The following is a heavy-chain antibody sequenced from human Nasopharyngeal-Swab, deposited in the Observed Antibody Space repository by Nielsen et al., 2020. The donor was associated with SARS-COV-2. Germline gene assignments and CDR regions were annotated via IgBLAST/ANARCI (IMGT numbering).Heavy chain of an antibody. CDR1: GGSISSSSYY. Sequence: SETLSLTCTVSGGSISSSSYYWGWIGQPPGKGLEWIGSIYYSGSTYYNPSLKSRVTISVDTSKNQFSLKLSSVTAADTAVYYCERHGGVGYCSSTSCSYNWFDPWCQGTLVTVS. V-gene: IGHV4-39*01. CDR3: ERHGGVGYCSSTSCSYNWFDP. D-gene: IGHD2-2*01. CDR2: IYYSGST. J-gene: IGHJ5*02.